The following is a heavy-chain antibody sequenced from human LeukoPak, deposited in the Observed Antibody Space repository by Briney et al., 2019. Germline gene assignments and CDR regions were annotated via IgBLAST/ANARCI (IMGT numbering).Heavy chain of an antibody. CDR1: GFTFSSYA. CDR2: ISYDGSNK. V-gene: IGHV3-30*14. Sequence: GGSLRLSCAASGFTFSSYAMHWVRQAPGKGLEWVGVISYDGSNKYYADSVKGRFTISRDNSKNTLYLQMNSLRAEDTAVYYCARVKVDGYNPYYFDYWGQGTLVTVSS. J-gene: IGHJ4*02. D-gene: IGHD5-24*01. CDR3: ARVKVDGYNPYYFDY.